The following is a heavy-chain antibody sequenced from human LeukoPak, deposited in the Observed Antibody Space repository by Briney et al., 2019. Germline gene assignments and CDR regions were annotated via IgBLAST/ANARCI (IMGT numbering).Heavy chain of an antibody. CDR3: ARAHHYDILTGYYPSDY. CDR2: IIPILGIA. CDR1: GYTFTSYT. J-gene: IGHJ4*02. D-gene: IGHD3-9*01. V-gene: IGHV1-69*02. Sequence: ASVKVSCKASGYTFTSYTISWVRQAPGQGLEWMGRIIPILGIANYAQKFQGRVTITADKSTSTAYMELSSLRSEDTAVYYCARAHHYDILTGYYPSDYWGQGTLVTVSS.